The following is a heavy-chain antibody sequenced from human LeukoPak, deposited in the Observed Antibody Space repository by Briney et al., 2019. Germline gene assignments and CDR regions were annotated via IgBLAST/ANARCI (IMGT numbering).Heavy chain of an antibody. V-gene: IGHV4-34*01. CDR3: ASAGLRVD. CDR2: IYHSGST. Sequence: SETLSLTCAVYGGSFTVYYWSCIRQPPGKGLEWSGEIYHSGSTNYNPSLKSRVTISVDTSKNQSSLQLSSVPAADPALYYCASAGLRVDWGQGTLVTVSS. J-gene: IGHJ4*02. D-gene: IGHD4-17*01. CDR1: GGSFTVYY.